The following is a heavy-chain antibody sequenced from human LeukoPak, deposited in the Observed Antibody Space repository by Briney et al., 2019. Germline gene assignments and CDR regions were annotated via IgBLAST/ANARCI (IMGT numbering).Heavy chain of an antibody. J-gene: IGHJ3*02. Sequence: ASVKVSCKASGYTFTGYYMHWVRQAPGQGLEWMGIINPSGGSTSYAQKFQGRVTMTRDMSTSTVYMERSSLRSEDTAVYYCARAHPGGTAMADDAFDIWGQGTMVTVSS. D-gene: IGHD5-18*01. CDR2: INPSGGST. V-gene: IGHV1-46*01. CDR3: ARAHPGGTAMADDAFDI. CDR1: GYTFTGYY.